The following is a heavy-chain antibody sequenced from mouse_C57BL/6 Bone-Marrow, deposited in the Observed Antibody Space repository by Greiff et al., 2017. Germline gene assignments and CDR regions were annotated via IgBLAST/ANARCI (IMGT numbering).Heavy chain of an antibody. CDR3: ATLLLLRFAY. CDR2: ISYDGSN. V-gene: IGHV3-6*01. D-gene: IGHD2-3*01. Sequence: EVQLVESGPGLVKPSQSLSLTCSVTGYSITSGYYWNWIRQFPGNKLEWMGYISYDGSNNYNPSLKNRISITRDTSTNQFFLKLNSVTTEDTATYYCATLLLLRFAYWGQGTLVTVSA. CDR1: GYSITSGYY. J-gene: IGHJ3*01.